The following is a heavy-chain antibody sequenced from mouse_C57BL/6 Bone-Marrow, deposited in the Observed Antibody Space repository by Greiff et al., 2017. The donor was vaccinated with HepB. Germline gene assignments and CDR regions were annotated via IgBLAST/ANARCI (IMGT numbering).Heavy chain of an antibody. CDR2: ISSGGSYT. J-gene: IGHJ3*01. Sequence: EVKLVESGGDLVKPGGSLKLSCAASGFTFSSYGMSWVRQTPDKRLEWVATISSGGSYTYYPDSVKGRFTISRDNAKNTLYLQMSSLKSEDTAMYYCARQIYGNYVWFAYWGQGTLVTVSA. V-gene: IGHV5-6*01. CDR3: ARQIYGNYVWFAY. D-gene: IGHD2-1*01. CDR1: GFTFSSYG.